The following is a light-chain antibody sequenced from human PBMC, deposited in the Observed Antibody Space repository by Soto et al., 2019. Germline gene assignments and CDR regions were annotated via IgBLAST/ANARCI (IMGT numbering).Light chain of an antibody. Sequence: EVVLTQSPGTLSLSPGERATLSCRASQSVSSSYLAWYQQKPGQAPRPLIYGASSRATGIPDRFSGSGSGTDFTLTISRLEPEDFAVYYCQQYGSSPLTFGGRTMVDIK. CDR2: GAS. V-gene: IGKV3-20*01. CDR3: QQYGSSPLT. J-gene: IGKJ4*01. CDR1: QSVSSSY.